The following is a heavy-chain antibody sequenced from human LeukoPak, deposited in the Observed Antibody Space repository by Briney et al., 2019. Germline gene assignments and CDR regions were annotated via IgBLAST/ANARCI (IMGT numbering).Heavy chain of an antibody. V-gene: IGHV4-34*01. D-gene: IGHD3-3*01. Sequence: SETLSLTCAVYGGSFSGYYWSWIRQPPGKGLEWIGEINHSGSTNYNPSLKSRVTISVDTSKNQFSLKLSSVTAADTAVYYCARGTHYDFWSGYYYYYYMDVWGKGTTVTVSS. CDR3: ARGTHYDFWSGYYYYYYMDV. J-gene: IGHJ6*03. CDR1: GGSFSGYY. CDR2: INHSGST.